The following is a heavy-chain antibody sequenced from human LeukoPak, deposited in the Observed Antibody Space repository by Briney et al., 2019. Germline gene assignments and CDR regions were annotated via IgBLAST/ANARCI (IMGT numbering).Heavy chain of an antibody. CDR3: ATSGSRGRIAVAGEGYFDY. D-gene: IGHD6-19*01. J-gene: IGHJ4*02. CDR1: GYTLTELS. V-gene: IGHV1-24*01. CDR2: FDPEDGET. Sequence: ASVKVSCKVSGYTLTELSMHWVRQAPGKGLEWMGGFDPEDGETIYAQKFQGGVTMTEDTSTDTAYMELSSLRSEDTAVYYCATSGSRGRIAVAGEGYFDYWGQGTLVTVSS.